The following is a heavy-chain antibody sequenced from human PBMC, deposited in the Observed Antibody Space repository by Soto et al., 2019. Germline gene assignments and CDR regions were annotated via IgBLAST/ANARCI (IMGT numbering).Heavy chain of an antibody. CDR2: ISGSGGST. CDR3: AKDVEYYYDSSGYNY. Sequence: GGSLRLSCAASGFTFSSYAMSWVRQAPGKGLEWVSAISGSGGSTYYADSVKGRFTISRDNSKNTLYLQMNSLGAEDTAVYYCAKDVEYYYDSSGYNYWGQGTLVTVSS. J-gene: IGHJ4*02. D-gene: IGHD3-22*01. V-gene: IGHV3-23*01. CDR1: GFTFSSYA.